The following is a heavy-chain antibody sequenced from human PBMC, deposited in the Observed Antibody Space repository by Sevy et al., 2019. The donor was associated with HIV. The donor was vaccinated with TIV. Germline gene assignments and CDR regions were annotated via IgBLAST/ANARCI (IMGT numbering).Heavy chain of an antibody. V-gene: IGHV1-3*01. J-gene: IGHJ4*02. CDR1: GYTFTSYA. CDR3: ARDRVVIANSVPNY. Sequence: ASVKVSCKASGYTFTSYAMHWVRQAPGQRLEWMGWINAGNGNTKYSQKFQGRVNITRDTSASTAYMELSSLRSEDTAVYYCARDRVVIANSVPNYWGQGTLVTVSS. D-gene: IGHD2-21*01. CDR2: INAGNGNT.